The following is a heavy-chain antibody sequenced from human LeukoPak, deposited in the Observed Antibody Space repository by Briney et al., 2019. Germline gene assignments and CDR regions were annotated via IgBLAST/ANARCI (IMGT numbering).Heavy chain of an antibody. D-gene: IGHD3-10*01. V-gene: IGHV1-69*06. Sequence: SVKVSCKASGHPFTSYAIRWVRHAPGQGLEWMGRIIPIFGTANYAQKFQGRVTITADKSTSTDYMELSSLRSEDTAVYYCARIGETDDAFDIWGQGKMVTVSS. CDR3: ARIGETDDAFDI. CDR1: GHPFTSYA. CDR2: IIPIFGTA. J-gene: IGHJ3*02.